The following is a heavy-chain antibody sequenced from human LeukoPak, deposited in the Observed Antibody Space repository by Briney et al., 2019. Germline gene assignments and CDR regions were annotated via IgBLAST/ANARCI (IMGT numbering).Heavy chain of an antibody. Sequence: ASVKVSCKASGYTFTSYDINWVRQATGQGLEWMGWMNPNSGNTGYAQKFQGRVTMTRNTSISTAYTELSSLRSEDTAVYYCARVASSGSLYYYYYYMDVWGKGTTVTVSS. V-gene: IGHV1-8*01. CDR3: ARVASSGSLYYYYYYMDV. J-gene: IGHJ6*03. CDR1: GYTFTSYD. CDR2: MNPNSGNT. D-gene: IGHD6-19*01.